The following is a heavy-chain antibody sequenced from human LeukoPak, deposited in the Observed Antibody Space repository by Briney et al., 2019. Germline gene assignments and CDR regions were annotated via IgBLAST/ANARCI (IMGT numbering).Heavy chain of an antibody. J-gene: IGHJ4*02. CDR3: ARQAITFGGVIVNFDY. D-gene: IGHD3-16*02. V-gene: IGHV4-39*01. CDR2: IYYSGST. Sequence: SETLSLTCTVSGGSISSSSYYWGWIRQPPGKGLEWIGSIYYSGSTYYNPSLKSRVTISVDTSKNRFSLKLSSVTAADTAVYYCARQAITFGGVIVNFDYWGQGTLVTVSS. CDR1: GGSISSSSYY.